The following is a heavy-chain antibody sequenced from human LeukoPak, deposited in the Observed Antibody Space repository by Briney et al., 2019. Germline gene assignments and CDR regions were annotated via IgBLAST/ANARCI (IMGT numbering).Heavy chain of an antibody. CDR3: ASFDVDTAMVGIDY. J-gene: IGHJ4*02. D-gene: IGHD5-18*01. V-gene: IGHV3-30-3*01. CDR1: GFTFSSYA. Sequence: PGGSLRLSCAASGFTFSSYAMHWVRQAPGKGLEWVAVISYDGSNKYYADSVKGRFTISRDNSKNTLYLQMNSLRAEDTAVYYCASFDVDTAMVGIDYWGQGTLVTVSS. CDR2: ISYDGSNK.